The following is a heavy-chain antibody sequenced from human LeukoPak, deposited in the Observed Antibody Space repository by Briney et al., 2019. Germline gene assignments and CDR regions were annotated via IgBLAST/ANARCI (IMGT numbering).Heavy chain of an antibody. CDR2: IYYSGST. CDR3: ARGRWGGYSGYDLDY. Sequence: SETLSLTCAASGGSFSGYYWSWIRQHPGKGLEWIGYIYYSGSTYYDPSLKSRVTISVDTSKNQFSLKLSSVTAADTAVYYCARGRWGGYSGYDLDYWGQGTLVTVSS. V-gene: IGHV4-31*11. CDR1: GGSFSGYY. D-gene: IGHD5-12*01. J-gene: IGHJ4*02.